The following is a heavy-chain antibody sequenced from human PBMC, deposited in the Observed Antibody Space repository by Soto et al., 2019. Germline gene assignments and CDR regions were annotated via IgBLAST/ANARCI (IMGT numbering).Heavy chain of an antibody. J-gene: IGHJ6*02. CDR1: GFTFSSYG. V-gene: IGHV3-30*18. D-gene: IGHD5-18*01. Sequence: QVQLVESGGGVVQPGRSLRLSCAASGFTFSSYGMHWVRQAPGKGLEWVAVISYDGSKEFYADSVKGRFTSYRDNSKNTLYLQMNSLRAEDTAVYYCAKDLRLWSKDYYYYGMVVWGQGTTVTVSS. CDR2: ISYDGSKE. CDR3: AKDLRLWSKDYYYYGMVV.